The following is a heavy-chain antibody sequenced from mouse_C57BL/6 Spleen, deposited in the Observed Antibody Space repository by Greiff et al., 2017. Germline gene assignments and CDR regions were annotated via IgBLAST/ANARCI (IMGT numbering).Heavy chain of an antibody. Sequence: EVKLVESGGGLVKPGGSLKLSCAASGFTFSDYGMHWVRQAPEKGLEWVAYISSGSSTIYYADTVKGRFTISRDNAKKNLFLQMTSLRSEETAMYYCARPDDYGSSPFFAYWGQGTLVTVSA. CDR2: ISSGSSTI. D-gene: IGHD1-1*01. J-gene: IGHJ3*01. V-gene: IGHV5-17*01. CDR1: GFTFSDYG. CDR3: ARPDDYGSSPFFAY.